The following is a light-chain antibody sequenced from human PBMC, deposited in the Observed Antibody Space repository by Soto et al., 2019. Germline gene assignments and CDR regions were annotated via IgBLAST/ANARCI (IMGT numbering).Light chain of an antibody. CDR3: QPRSNWPLT. Sequence: EPVRTQSPATLSVSPGERATLSRRASQSVSTNLAWYPHKPGQAPRLLISGASTRATGLPARFSGSGSGTEFTLTISRLEPEDFAVYYCQPRSNWPLTVGPGTKLDIK. J-gene: IGKJ3*01. V-gene: IGKV3-15*01. CDR1: QSVSTN. CDR2: GAS.